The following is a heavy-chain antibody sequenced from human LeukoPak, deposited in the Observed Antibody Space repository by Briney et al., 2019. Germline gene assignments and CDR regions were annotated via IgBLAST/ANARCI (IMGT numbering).Heavy chain of an antibody. V-gene: IGHV3-23*01. Sequence: GGSLRLSCVASGFTFNNYAMSWVRQAPGQGLEWVSAISSGGSTSYADSAKGRFTISRDNPQDTLSLQMNSLRVEDTAVYYCAKERRAYDPWYFDLWGRGTLVTVSS. J-gene: IGHJ2*01. CDR3: AKERRAYDPWYFDL. CDR2: ISSGGST. CDR1: GFTFNNYA. D-gene: IGHD5-12*01.